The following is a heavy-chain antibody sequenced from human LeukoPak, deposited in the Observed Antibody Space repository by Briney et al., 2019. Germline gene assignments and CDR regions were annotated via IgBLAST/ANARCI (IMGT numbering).Heavy chain of an antibody. CDR2: ISGSGPST. V-gene: IGHV3-23*01. J-gene: IGHJ4*02. D-gene: IGHD3-22*01. CDR1: GFTFQNYA. Sequence: GGSLRLSCAASGFTFQNYAMSWVRQAPGKGLEWASSISGSGPSTDYADSVKGRFTISRDKSKNTLYLQMNSLRAEDTAVYYCARPPTFYYDSSHYHYDYWGQGTLVTVSS. CDR3: ARPPTFYYDSSHYHYDY.